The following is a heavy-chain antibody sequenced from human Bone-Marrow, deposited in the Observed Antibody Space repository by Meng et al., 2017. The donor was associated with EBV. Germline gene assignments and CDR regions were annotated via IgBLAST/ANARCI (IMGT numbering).Heavy chain of an antibody. D-gene: IGHD6-19*01. CDR3: ARDGDMPVAAD. J-gene: IGHJ4*02. V-gene: IGHV1-2*06. CDR1: GHTFSDYY. Sequence: QLHWVQLGGKGKKPGASLKVSCKTSGHTFSDYYIHWVRQAPGQGLEWMGRIKSESGGTHYAQTFQGRITMTRDTSISTAYMELTSLRSDDTAMYYCARDGDMPVAADWGQGTLVTVSS. CDR2: IKSESGGT.